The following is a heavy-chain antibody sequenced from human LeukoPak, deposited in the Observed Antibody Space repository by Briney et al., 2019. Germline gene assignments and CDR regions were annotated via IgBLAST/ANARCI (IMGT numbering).Heavy chain of an antibody. Sequence: GGSLRLSCAASGFTFDGYAMHWVRQAPGKGLEWVSGISWNSGSIGYADSVKGRFTISRDNAKNSLYLQMNSLRAEDTALYYCAKDTGIAADLGTSYGMDVWGQGTTVTVSS. J-gene: IGHJ6*02. CDR1: GFTFDGYA. CDR3: AKDTGIAADLGTSYGMDV. CDR2: ISWNSGSI. D-gene: IGHD6-13*01. V-gene: IGHV3-9*01.